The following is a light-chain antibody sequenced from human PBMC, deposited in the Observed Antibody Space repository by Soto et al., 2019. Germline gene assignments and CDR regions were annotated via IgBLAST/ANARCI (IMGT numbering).Light chain of an antibody. Sequence: EVLMTQSPDTLYVSPGERVTLSCRASQRVSANLAWYQQKPGQGPRLLVYRASTRTLGIPARFSGSESGTEFPLTISSLQSEDFAVYYCQQYNSWPITFGQGTRLEIK. CDR3: QQYNSWPIT. CDR1: QRVSAN. CDR2: RAS. J-gene: IGKJ5*01. V-gene: IGKV3-15*01.